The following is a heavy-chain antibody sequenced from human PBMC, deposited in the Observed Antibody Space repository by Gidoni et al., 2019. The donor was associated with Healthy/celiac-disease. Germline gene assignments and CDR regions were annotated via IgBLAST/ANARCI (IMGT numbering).Heavy chain of an antibody. CDR2: INHSGST. CDR1: GGSFSGYY. CDR3: ARAQAMVRGVIIGASGVDY. Sequence: QLQLQQWGAGLLKPSETLSLTCAVYGGSFSGYYWSWIRQPPGKGLEWIGEINHSGSTNDNPPRKSRVTISVDTSKNQFSLKLSSVTAADTAVYYCARAQAMVRGVIIGASGVDYWGQGTLVTVSS. J-gene: IGHJ4*02. V-gene: IGHV4-34*01. D-gene: IGHD3-10*01.